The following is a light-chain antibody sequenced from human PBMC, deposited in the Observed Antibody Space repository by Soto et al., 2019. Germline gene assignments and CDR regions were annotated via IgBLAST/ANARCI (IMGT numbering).Light chain of an antibody. V-gene: IGKV3-20*01. CDR1: QSVSSSY. J-gene: IGKJ2*01. CDR2: GAS. Sequence: EIVLTQSPGTLSLSPGERATLSCRASQSVSSSYLAWYQQKPGQAPRLLIYGASSRATGIPDRFSGSVSGKDFPLTISRLEPEDFAVYYCQQYGSSPYTLGQGTKLEIK. CDR3: QQYGSSPYT.